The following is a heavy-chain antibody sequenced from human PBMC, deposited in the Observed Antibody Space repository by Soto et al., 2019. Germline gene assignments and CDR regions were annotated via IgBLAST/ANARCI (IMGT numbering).Heavy chain of an antibody. V-gene: IGHV3-9*01. CDR3: AKDPGTHYYYYMDV. Sequence: DVQLVESGGGLVQPGRSLRLSCAASGFTFDDYAMHWVRQAPGKGLEWVSGISWNSGSIGYADSVKGRFTISRDNAKNSLYLQMNSLRAEDTALYYCAKDPGTHYYYYMDVWGKGTTVTVSS. J-gene: IGHJ6*03. CDR1: GFTFDDYA. CDR2: ISWNSGSI.